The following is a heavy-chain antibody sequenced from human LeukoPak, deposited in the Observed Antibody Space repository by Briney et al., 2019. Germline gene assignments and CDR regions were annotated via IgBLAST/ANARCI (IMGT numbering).Heavy chain of an antibody. D-gene: IGHD3-9*01. CDR1: VFTFSNYA. Sequence: PGGALRLSCAASVFTFSNYAMSWVRQAPGRGLEWVSAIVGSGGSTYYADSVKGRFSISRDNSKNTLFLQMNSLRVEDTALYYCSKWGDYDVLTGYYDSDFWGQGTLVTVSS. V-gene: IGHV3-23*01. CDR2: IVGSGGST. J-gene: IGHJ4*02. CDR3: SKWGDYDVLTGYYDSDF.